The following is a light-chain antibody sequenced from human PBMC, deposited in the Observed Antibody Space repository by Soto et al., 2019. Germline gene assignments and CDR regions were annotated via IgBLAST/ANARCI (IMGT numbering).Light chain of an antibody. CDR2: EVS. CDR1: TSDVGAYNF. J-gene: IGLJ1*01. CDR3: SSYTSISTLV. V-gene: IGLV2-14*01. Sequence: QSALTQPASVSGSLGQSITISCTGTTSDVGAYNFVSWYQHHPGKAPKIMIYEVSNRPSGVSNRFSGSKSGNMASLTISGLQSEDEADYYCSSYTSISTLVFGTGTKLTVL.